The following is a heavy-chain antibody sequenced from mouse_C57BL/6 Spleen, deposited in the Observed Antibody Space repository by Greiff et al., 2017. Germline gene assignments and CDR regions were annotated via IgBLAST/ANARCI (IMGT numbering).Heavy chain of an antibody. CDR2: IHPNSGST. Sequence: QVQLKQPGAELVKPGASVKLSCKASGYTFTSYWMHWVKQRPGQGLEWIGMIHPNSGSTNYNEKFKSKATLTVDKSSSTAYMQLSSLTSEDSAVXYCARGPIYYDYDDYFDYWGQGTTLTVSS. V-gene: IGHV1-64*01. J-gene: IGHJ2*01. D-gene: IGHD2-4*01. CDR1: GYTFTSYW. CDR3: ARGPIYYDYDDYFDY.